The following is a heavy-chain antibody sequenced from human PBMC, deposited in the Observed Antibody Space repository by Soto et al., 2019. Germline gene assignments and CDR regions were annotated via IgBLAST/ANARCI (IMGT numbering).Heavy chain of an antibody. CDR2: IYYSGST. CDR1: GGSISSYY. CDR3: ARTDDILTGYYLGFDP. J-gene: IGHJ5*02. Sequence: QVQLQESGPGLVKPSETLSLTCTVSGGSISSYYWSWILQPPGKGLEWIGYIYYSGSTNYNPSLKSRVTISVDTSKHQLSLKLSSVTAADTAVYYCARTDDILTGYYLGFDPWGQGTLVTVSS. D-gene: IGHD3-9*01. V-gene: IGHV4-59*01.